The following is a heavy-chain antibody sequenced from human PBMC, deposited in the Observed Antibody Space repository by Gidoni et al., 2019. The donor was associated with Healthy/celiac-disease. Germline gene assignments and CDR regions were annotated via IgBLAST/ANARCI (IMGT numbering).Heavy chain of an antibody. J-gene: IGHJ4*02. CDR1: GYTFPSYY. D-gene: IGHD3-10*01. CDR2: INPSGGST. Sequence: QVQLVQSGAEVKKPGASVKVSCKASGYTFPSYYMHWVRQAPGQGLEWMGIINPSGGSTSYAQKFQGRVTMTRVTSTSTVYMELSSLRSEDTAVYYCARGARGRYFDYWGQGTLVTVSS. V-gene: IGHV1-46*01. CDR3: ARGARGRYFDY.